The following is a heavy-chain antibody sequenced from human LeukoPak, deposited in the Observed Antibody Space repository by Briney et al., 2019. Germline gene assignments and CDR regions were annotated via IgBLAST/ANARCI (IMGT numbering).Heavy chain of an antibody. V-gene: IGHV4-39*02. CDR3: ARELKVSGVYDY. J-gene: IGHJ4*02. CDR1: GGSISSSSYY. CDR2: IYYSGST. Sequence: SETLSLTCTVSGGSISSSSYYWGWIRQPPGKGLEWIGSIYYSGSTYYNPSLKSRVTISVDTSKNQFSLKLSSVTAADTAVYYCARELKVSGVYDYWGQGTLVTVSS. D-gene: IGHD3-10*01.